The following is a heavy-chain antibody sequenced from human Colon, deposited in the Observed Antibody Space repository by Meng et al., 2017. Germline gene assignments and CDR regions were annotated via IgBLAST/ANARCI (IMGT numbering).Heavy chain of an antibody. D-gene: IGHD4-17*01. V-gene: IGHV4-34*01. CDR2: IDHFGIS. J-gene: IGHJ5*02. CDR3: ATGLRHGDWFDP. Sequence: QVQIHQGGAGLLKPSETLSITCAVSGGSFSGFYWSWIRQPPGKGLEWIGEIDHFGISNYNSSLKGRLTMSVDTSKKQISLTLTSVTAADTAVYYCATGLRHGDWFDPWGPGTLVTVSS. CDR1: GGSFSGFY.